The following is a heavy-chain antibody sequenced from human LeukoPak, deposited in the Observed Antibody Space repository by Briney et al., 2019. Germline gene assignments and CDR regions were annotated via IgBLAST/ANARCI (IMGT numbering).Heavy chain of an antibody. CDR3: ASADSITMVRGVLMFDY. CDR1: GYTFTSYG. D-gene: IGHD3-10*01. Sequence: ASVKVSCKASGYTFTSYGISWVRQAPVQGLEWMGWISAYNGNTNYAQKLQGRVTMTTDTSTSTAYMELRSLRSDDTAVYYCASADSITMVRGVLMFDYWGQGTLVTVSS. CDR2: ISAYNGNT. V-gene: IGHV1-18*01. J-gene: IGHJ4*02.